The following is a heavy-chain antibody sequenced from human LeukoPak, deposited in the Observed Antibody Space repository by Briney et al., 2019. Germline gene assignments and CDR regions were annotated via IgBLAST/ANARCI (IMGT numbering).Heavy chain of an antibody. Sequence: PSETLSLTCTVSGGTISSYYWGWIRQPPGKGLEWIGSIYYSGSTRYNPSLESRVTIFVDTSKNQFSLKLTSVTAADTAVYYCARRGGTLRGNAFDMWGQGTMVTVSS. CDR2: IYYSGST. J-gene: IGHJ3*02. CDR3: ARRGGTLRGNAFDM. V-gene: IGHV4-39*01. CDR1: GGTISSYY. D-gene: IGHD4-17*01.